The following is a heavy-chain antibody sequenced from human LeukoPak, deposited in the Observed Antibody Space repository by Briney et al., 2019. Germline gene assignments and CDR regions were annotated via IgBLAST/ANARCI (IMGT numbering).Heavy chain of an antibody. Sequence: PGRSLRLSCAAPGLTFSSYAMHWVRQAPGKGLEWVAVISYDGSNKYYADSVKGRFTISRDNSKNTLYLQMNSLRAEDTAVYYCARERIAVAGYNWFDPWGQGTLVTVSS. V-gene: IGHV3-30-3*01. D-gene: IGHD6-19*01. CDR2: ISYDGSNK. CDR3: ARERIAVAGYNWFDP. CDR1: GLTFSSYA. J-gene: IGHJ5*02.